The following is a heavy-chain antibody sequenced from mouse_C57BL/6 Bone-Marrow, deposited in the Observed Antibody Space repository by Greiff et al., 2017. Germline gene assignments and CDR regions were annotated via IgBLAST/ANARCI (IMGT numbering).Heavy chain of an antibody. CDR2: IYPGSGST. D-gene: IGHD1-1*01. CDR3: ARGFYHED. J-gene: IGHJ2*01. V-gene: IGHV1-55*01. Sequence: VQLQQPGAELVKPGASVKLSCKASGYTFTSYWITWVKQRPGQGLEWIGDIYPGSGSTNYNEKFKSKATLTVDTSSSTAYMQLSGLTSEDSAVYYGARGFYHEDWGQGTTLTVAS. CDR1: GYTFTSYW.